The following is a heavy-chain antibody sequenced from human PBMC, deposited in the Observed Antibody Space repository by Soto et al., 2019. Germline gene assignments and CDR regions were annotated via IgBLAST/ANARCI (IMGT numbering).Heavy chain of an antibody. CDR2: INSDGSST. J-gene: IGHJ4*02. V-gene: IGHV3-74*01. Sequence: GGSLRLSCAASGFTFSSYWIHWVRQAPGKGLVWVSRINSDGSSTSYADSVKGRFTISRDNAKNTLYLQMNSLRAEDTAVYYCARAKWLRPYDYWGQGTLVTVSS. D-gene: IGHD5-12*01. CDR1: GFTFSSYW. CDR3: ARAKWLRPYDY.